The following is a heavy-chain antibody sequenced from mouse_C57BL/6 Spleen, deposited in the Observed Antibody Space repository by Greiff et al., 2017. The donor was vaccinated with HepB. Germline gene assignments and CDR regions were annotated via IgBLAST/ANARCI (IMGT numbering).Heavy chain of an antibody. Sequence: EVQLKESGPVLVKPGASVKMSCKASGYTFTDYYMNWVKQSHGKSLEWIGVINPYNGGTSYNQKFKGKATLTVDKSSSTAYMELNSLTSEDSAVYYCARSNYDGRFAYWGQGTLVTVSA. CDR1: GYTFTDYY. CDR3: ARSNYDGRFAY. CDR2: INPYNGGT. D-gene: IGHD2-4*01. V-gene: IGHV1-19*01. J-gene: IGHJ3*01.